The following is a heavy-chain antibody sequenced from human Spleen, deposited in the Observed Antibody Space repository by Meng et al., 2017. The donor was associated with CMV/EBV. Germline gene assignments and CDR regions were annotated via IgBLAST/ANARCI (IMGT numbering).Heavy chain of an antibody. Sequence: SETLSLTCTVSGYSISSGYYWGWIRQPPGKGLEWIGSIYHSGSTYYNPSLKSRVTISVDTSKNQFSLKLSFVTAADTAVYYCARGRHRSGIVVVPAAWGQGSLVTVSS. V-gene: IGHV4-38-2*02. J-gene: IGHJ5*02. CDR1: GYSISSGYY. D-gene: IGHD2-2*01. CDR2: IYHSGST. CDR3: ARGRHRSGIVVVPAA.